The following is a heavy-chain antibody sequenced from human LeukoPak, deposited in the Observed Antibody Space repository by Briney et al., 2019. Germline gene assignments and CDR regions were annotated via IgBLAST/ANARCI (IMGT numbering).Heavy chain of an antibody. V-gene: IGHV3-7*01. CDR1: GFTFSSYW. CDR2: IKQDGSEK. D-gene: IGHD2-15*01. Sequence: GGSLRFSCAASGFTFSSYWMSWVRQAPGKGLEWVANIKQDGSEKYYVDSVKGRFTISRDNAKNSLYLQMNSLRAEDTAVYYCARDLKPPLGYCSGGSCYSHDAFDIWGQGTMVTVSS. J-gene: IGHJ3*02. CDR3: ARDLKPPLGYCSGGSCYSHDAFDI.